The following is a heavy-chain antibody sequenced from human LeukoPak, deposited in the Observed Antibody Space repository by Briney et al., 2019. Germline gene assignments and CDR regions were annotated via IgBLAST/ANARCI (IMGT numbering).Heavy chain of an antibody. Sequence: PAETRFLTCTVSGGSISSGGYYWSWIRQHPGKGLEWIGYIYYSGSTYYNPSLKSRVTISVDTSKNQFSLKLSSVTAADTAVYYCARADPDGYVGYWGQGTLVPVSS. J-gene: IGHJ4*02. V-gene: IGHV4-31*03. CDR3: ARADPDGYVGY. D-gene: IGHD5-24*01. CDR1: GGSISSGGYY. CDR2: IYYSGST.